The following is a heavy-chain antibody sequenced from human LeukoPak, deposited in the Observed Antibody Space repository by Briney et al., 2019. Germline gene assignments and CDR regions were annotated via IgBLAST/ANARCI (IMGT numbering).Heavy chain of an antibody. CDR1: GFTFSSYW. D-gene: IGHD6-6*01. V-gene: IGHV3-7*01. CDR2: INQDGSEK. Sequence: PGGSLRLSCGASGFTFSSYWMSWVRQAPGKGLEWVANINQDGSEKYYVDSVKGRFTISRGNAKNSLYLQMNRLRADDTAVYYCANEGAYTSSSPTGYWGQGTLVTVSS. J-gene: IGHJ4*02. CDR3: ANEGAYTSSSPTGY.